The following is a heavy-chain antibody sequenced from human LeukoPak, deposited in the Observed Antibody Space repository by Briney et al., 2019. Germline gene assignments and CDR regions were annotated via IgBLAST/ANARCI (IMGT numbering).Heavy chain of an antibody. D-gene: IGHD5-12*01. CDR1: GGSFSGYY. Sequence: SETLSLTCAVYGGSFSGYYWSWIRQPPGKRLEWIGEINHSGSTNYNPSLKSRVTISINTSNNQFSLKLSSVTAADTAVYYCARRNGQDIVATFRRRYYFDYWGQGTLVTVSS. J-gene: IGHJ4*02. CDR2: INHSGST. V-gene: IGHV4-34*01. CDR3: ARRNGQDIVATFRRRYYFDY.